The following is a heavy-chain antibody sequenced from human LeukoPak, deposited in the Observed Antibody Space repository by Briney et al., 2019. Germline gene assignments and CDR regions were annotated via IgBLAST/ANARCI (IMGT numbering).Heavy chain of an antibody. Sequence: SETLSFTCTVSGGSISSGDYYWSWIRQPPGKGLEWIGYIYYSGSTYYNPSLKSRVNISVDTSKNQFSLKLSSVTAADTAVYYCANADRYCSGGSCPVPDAFDFWGQGTMVTVSS. V-gene: IGHV4-30-4*01. D-gene: IGHD2-15*01. CDR1: GGSISSGDYY. CDR2: IYYSGST. J-gene: IGHJ3*01. CDR3: ANADRYCSGGSCPVPDAFDF.